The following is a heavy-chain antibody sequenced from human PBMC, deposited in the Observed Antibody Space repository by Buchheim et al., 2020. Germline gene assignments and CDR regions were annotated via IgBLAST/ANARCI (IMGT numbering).Heavy chain of an antibody. Sequence: QVQLQESGPGLVKPSQTLSLTCTVSGGSISSGDYYWSWIRQPPGKGLEWIGYIYYSGSTYYNPSLKRRVTISVDTSKNQFSLKLSSVTAADTAVYYCARCPNLVVAASYYYYGMDVWGQGTT. V-gene: IGHV4-30-4*01. CDR3: ARCPNLVVAASYYYYGMDV. CDR2: IYYSGST. J-gene: IGHJ6*02. CDR1: GGSISSGDYY. D-gene: IGHD2-15*01.